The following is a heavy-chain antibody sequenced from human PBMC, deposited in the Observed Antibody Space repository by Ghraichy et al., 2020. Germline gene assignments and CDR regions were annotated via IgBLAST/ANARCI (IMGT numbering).Heavy chain of an antibody. CDR2: IKGDGSEK. CDR3: ARQRGYCSGGSCFPPDY. V-gene: IGHV3-7*01. D-gene: IGHD2-15*01. Sequence: GGSLRLSCAGSGFTFSSYWMSWVRQVPGKGLEWVAKIKGDGSEKYHVDSVKGRFTISRDNAKNSLYLQMNSLRGEDTAVYYCARQRGYCSGGSCFPPDYWGQGILVTVSS. CDR1: GFTFSSYW. J-gene: IGHJ4*02.